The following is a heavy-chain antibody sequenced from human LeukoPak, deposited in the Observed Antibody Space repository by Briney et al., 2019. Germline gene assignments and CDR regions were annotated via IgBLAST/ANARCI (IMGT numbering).Heavy chain of an antibody. J-gene: IGHJ4*02. Sequence: GGSLRLSCAASGFTFSSYEMNWVRQAPGKGLEWVSYISSSGSTIYYADSVKGRFTISRDNAKNSLYLQMNSLRAEDTAVYYCARDILAWNDVDYFDYWGQGTLVTVSS. CDR3: ARDILAWNDVDYFDY. CDR2: ISSSGSTI. V-gene: IGHV3-48*03. CDR1: GFTFSSYE. D-gene: IGHD1-1*01.